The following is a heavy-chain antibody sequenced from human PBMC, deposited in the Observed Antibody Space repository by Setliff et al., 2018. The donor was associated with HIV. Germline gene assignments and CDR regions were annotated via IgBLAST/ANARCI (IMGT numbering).Heavy chain of an antibody. CDR3: ARESPSSSWFYFDF. J-gene: IGHJ4*02. V-gene: IGHV4-34*01. CDR2: INHSRRT. CDR1: GGSFSGFY. Sequence: SETLSLTCAVYGGSFSGFYWNWIRQAPGKGLEWIGEINHSRRTKYNPSLKSRVTISVDTSKNQFSLKLGSVTAADTAVYYCARESPSSSWFYFDFWGQGTLGTVSS. D-gene: IGHD6-13*01.